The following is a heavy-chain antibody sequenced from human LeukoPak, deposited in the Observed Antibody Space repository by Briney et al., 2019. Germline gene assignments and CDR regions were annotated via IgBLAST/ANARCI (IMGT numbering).Heavy chain of an antibody. J-gene: IGHJ4*02. V-gene: IGHV3-33*06. CDR1: GFTFSSYG. D-gene: IGHD3-22*01. Sequence: GGSLRLSCAASGFTFSSYGMHWVRQAPGKGLEWVAVIWYDGSNKYYADSVKGRFTISRDNSKNTLYLQMNSLRAEDTAVYYCAKFGYYYGSSGYSDSDYWGQGTLVTVSS. CDR2: IWYDGSNK. CDR3: AKFGYYYGSSGYSDSDY.